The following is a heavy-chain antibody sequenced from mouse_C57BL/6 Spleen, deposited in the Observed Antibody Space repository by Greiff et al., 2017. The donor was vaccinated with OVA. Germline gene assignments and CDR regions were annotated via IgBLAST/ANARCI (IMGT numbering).Heavy chain of an antibody. V-gene: IGHV5-17*01. CDR2: ISSGSSTI. Sequence: EVKLMESGGGLVKPGGSLKLSCAASGFTFSDYGMHWVRQAPEKGLEWVAYISSGSSTIYYADTVKGRFTISRDNAKNTLFLQMTSLMSEDTAMYYCARPGDYDWYFDVWGTGTTVTVSS. D-gene: IGHD2-4*01. CDR1: GFTFSDYG. CDR3: ARPGDYDWYFDV. J-gene: IGHJ1*03.